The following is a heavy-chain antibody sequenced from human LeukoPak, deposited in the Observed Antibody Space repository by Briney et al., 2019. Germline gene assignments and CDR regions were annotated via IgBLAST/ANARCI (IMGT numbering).Heavy chain of an antibody. V-gene: IGHV4-59*08. CDR2: IYYSGST. CDR3: ASGAPVGIYGSGSYFGY. D-gene: IGHD3-10*01. CDR1: GGSISSYY. Sequence: PSETLSLTCTVSGGSISSYYWSWIRQPPGKGLEWIGYIYYSGSTNYNPSLKSRATISVDTSKNQFSLKLSSVTAADTAVHYCASGAPVGIYGSGSYFGYWGQGTLVTVSS. J-gene: IGHJ4*02.